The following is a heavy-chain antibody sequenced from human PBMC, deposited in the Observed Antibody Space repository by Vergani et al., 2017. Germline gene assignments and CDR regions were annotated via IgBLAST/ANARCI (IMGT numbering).Heavy chain of an antibody. CDR2: ISWNSGSI. Sequence: EVQLVESGGGLVQPGRSLRLSCAASGFTFDDYAMHWVRQAPGKGLEWVSGISWNSGSIGYADSVKRRFTISRDNAKNSLYLQMNSLRAEDTAVYYCAKRQGWELPPESWYFDYWGQGTLVTVSS. V-gene: IGHV3-9*01. D-gene: IGHD1-26*01. CDR1: GFTFDDYA. CDR3: AKRQGWELPPESWYFDY. J-gene: IGHJ4*02.